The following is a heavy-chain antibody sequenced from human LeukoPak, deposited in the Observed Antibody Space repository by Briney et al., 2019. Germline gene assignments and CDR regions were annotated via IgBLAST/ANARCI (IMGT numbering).Heavy chain of an antibody. Sequence: ASVKVSCKASGGTFSSYAISWVRQAPGQGLEWMGGIISIFGTANYAQKFQGRVTITADESTSTAYMELSSLRSEDTAVYYCARGADYGTVSDWGQGTLVTVSS. CDR1: GGTFSSYA. CDR3: ARGADYGTVSD. CDR2: IISIFGTA. V-gene: IGHV1-69*13. J-gene: IGHJ4*02. D-gene: IGHD3-16*01.